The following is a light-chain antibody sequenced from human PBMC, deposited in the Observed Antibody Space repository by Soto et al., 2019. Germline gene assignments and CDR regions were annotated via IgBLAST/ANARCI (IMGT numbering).Light chain of an antibody. J-gene: IGKJ1*01. Sequence: DLQMTQSPSSLSASVGDTVTITCRASQDIRKDFAWYQQDPGKAPKRLMFAASSLQSGVPSRFSGSGSGTEFTLTITSLQPEDFATYYCLQYNDYPWTFGQGTRVEI. CDR3: LQYNDYPWT. V-gene: IGKV1-17*01. CDR2: AAS. CDR1: QDIRKD.